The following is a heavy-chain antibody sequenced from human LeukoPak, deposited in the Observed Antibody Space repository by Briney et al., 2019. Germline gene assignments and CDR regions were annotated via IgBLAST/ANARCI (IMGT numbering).Heavy chain of an antibody. V-gene: IGHV5-51*01. J-gene: IGHJ4*02. CDR3: ARLWGMVRGVIIAGSFDY. D-gene: IGHD3-10*01. CDR2: IYPGDSDT. Sequence: GESLKISCKGSGYSFTSYWIGWVRQMPGKGLEWMGNIYPGDSDTRYSPSFQGQVTISADKSISTAYLQWSSLKASDTAMHYCARLWGMVRGVIIAGSFDYWGQGTLVTVSS. CDR1: GYSFTSYW.